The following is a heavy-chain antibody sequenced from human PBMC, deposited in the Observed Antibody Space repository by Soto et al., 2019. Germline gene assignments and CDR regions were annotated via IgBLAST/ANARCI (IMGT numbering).Heavy chain of an antibody. CDR1: GGSISSYY. CDR2: LYYSGSA. J-gene: IGHJ3*02. V-gene: IGHV4-59*01. D-gene: IGHD4-17*01. Sequence: QVQLQESGPGLVKPSETLSLTCTVSGGSISSYYWSWIRQPPGKGLEWIGYLYYSGSADYKPSLKSRVSTSLDTSKNQFSLKLSSVTAADTAVYYCARVLTVTTYGFDIWGPGTVVTVSS. CDR3: ARVLTVTTYGFDI.